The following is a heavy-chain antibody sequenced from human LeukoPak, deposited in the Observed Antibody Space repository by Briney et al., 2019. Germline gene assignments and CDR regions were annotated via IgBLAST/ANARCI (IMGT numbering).Heavy chain of an antibody. CDR1: GFTFSSYA. Sequence: GGSLRLTCAASGFTFSSYAMSWVRQAPGKGLEWVSAISGSGGSTYYADSVKGRFTISRDNSKNTLYLQMNSLRAEGTAVYYCAKDRARSGYDLYYFDYWGQGTLVTVSS. J-gene: IGHJ4*02. D-gene: IGHD5-12*01. CDR2: ISGSGGST. V-gene: IGHV3-23*01. CDR3: AKDRARSGYDLYYFDY.